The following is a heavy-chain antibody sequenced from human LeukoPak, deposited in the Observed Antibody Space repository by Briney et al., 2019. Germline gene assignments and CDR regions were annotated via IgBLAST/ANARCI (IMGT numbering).Heavy chain of an antibody. Sequence: ASVKVSCKASGYTFTGYYMHWVRQAPGQGLEWMGWINPNSGGTNYAQKVQGRVTMTRDTSISTAYMELSRRRSDDTAVYYCRTDRYGDYGDYIDYWGQGTLVTVSS. V-gene: IGHV1-2*02. J-gene: IGHJ4*02. CDR2: INPNSGGT. D-gene: IGHD4-17*01. CDR3: RTDRYGDYGDYIDY. CDR1: GYTFTGYY.